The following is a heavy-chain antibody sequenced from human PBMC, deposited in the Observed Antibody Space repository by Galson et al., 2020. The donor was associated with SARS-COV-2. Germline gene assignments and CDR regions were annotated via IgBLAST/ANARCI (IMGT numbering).Heavy chain of an antibody. Sequence: GGSLRLSCAASGFTFSSYAMSWVRQAPGKGLEWVSAISGSGGSTYYADSVKGRFTISRDNSKNTLYLQMNSLRAEDTAVYYCAKDKGVRVVVVAATQAGANWFDPWGQGTLVTVSS. D-gene: IGHD2-15*01. CDR1: GFTFSSYA. CDR3: AKDKGVRVVVVAATQAGANWFDP. V-gene: IGHV3-23*01. J-gene: IGHJ5*02. CDR2: ISGSGGST.